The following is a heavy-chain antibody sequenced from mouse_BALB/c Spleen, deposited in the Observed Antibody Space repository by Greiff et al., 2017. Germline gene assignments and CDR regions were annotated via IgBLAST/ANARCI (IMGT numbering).Heavy chain of an antibody. V-gene: IGHV5-6-5*01. D-gene: IGHD2-10*02. CDR3: AGYGNPYYFDY. Sequence: DVKLVESGGGLVKPGGSLKLSCAASGFTFSSYAMSWVRQTPEKRLEWVASISSGGSTYYPDSVKGRFTISRDNARNILYLQMSSLRSEDTAMYYCAGYGNPYYFDYWGQGTTLTVSS. CDR2: ISSGGST. J-gene: IGHJ2*01. CDR1: GFTFSSYA.